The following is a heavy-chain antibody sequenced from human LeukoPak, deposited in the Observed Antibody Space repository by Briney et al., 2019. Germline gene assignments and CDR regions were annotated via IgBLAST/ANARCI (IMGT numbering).Heavy chain of an antibody. V-gene: IGHV3-30*02. Sequence: PGGSLRLSCEASGFTFSSFGMHWVRQAPGKGLEWVALIRYDGSNELYVDSVRGRFALSRDNSKNTLYLQMNSLRPDDTAIYYCAKDRPEFTSGWFLGGFDYWGRGALVTVSS. J-gene: IGHJ4*02. CDR3: AKDRPEFTSGWFLGGFDY. CDR1: GFTFSSFG. D-gene: IGHD6-19*01. CDR2: IRYDGSNE.